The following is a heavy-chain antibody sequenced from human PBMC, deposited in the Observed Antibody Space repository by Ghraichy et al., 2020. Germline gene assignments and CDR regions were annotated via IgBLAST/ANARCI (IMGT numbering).Heavy chain of an antibody. J-gene: IGHJ4*02. CDR1: GGSISSSSYY. D-gene: IGHD3-22*01. V-gene: IGHV4-39*01. Sequence: TLSLTCTVSGGSISSSSYYWGWIRQPPGKGLEWIGSIYYSGSTYYNPSLKSRVTISVDTSKNQFSLKLSSVTAADTAVYYCARFYYYDSSGEIDYWGQGTLVTVSS. CDR3: ARFYYYDSSGEIDY. CDR2: IYYSGST.